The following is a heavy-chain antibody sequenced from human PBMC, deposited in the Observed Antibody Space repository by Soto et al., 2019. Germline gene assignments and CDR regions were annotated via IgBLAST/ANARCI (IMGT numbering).Heavy chain of an antibody. CDR3: AKGGPRGAFDI. Sequence: GGSLRLSCTARGFALTPYSIHWVRQAPGKGLEWVAGLSSDGSNSFYPDSVKGRITISRDNSRNTLYLQMNSLRAEDTAVYYCAKGGPRGAFDIWGQGTMVTVSS. CDR1: GFALTPYS. CDR2: LSSDGSNS. V-gene: IGHV3-30-3*01. D-gene: IGHD1-26*01. J-gene: IGHJ3*02.